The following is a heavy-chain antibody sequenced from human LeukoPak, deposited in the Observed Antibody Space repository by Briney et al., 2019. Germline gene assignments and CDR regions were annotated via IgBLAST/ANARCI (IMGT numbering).Heavy chain of an antibody. J-gene: IGHJ4*02. D-gene: IGHD3-9*01. Sequence: GGSLRLSCAASGFTFSSYAMHWVRQAPGKGLEWVAVISYDGSNKCYADSVKGRFTISRDNSKNTLYLQMNSLRAEDTAVYYCARDNDILTGGIDYWGQGTLVTVSS. CDR2: ISYDGSNK. V-gene: IGHV3-30*04. CDR1: GFTFSSYA. CDR3: ARDNDILTGGIDY.